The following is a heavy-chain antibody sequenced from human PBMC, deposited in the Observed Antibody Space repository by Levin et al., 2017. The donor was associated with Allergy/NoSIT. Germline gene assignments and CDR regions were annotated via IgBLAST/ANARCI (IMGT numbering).Heavy chain of an antibody. CDR2: IYYSGST. D-gene: IGHD6-13*01. CDR1: GGSISSYY. J-gene: IGHJ4*02. CDR3: ARSAAVPFDY. V-gene: IGHV4-59*01. Sequence: SETLSLTCTVSGGSISSYYWSWIRQPPGKGLEWIGYIYYSGSTNYNPSLKSRVTISVDTSKNQFSLKLSSVTAADTAVYYCARSAAVPFDYWGQGTLVTVSS.